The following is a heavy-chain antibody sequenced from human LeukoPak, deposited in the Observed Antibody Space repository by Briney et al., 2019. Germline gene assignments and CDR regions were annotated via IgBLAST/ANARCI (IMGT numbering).Heavy chain of an antibody. CDR2: ISSSGSPI. CDR3: AKGTMPSFYFYYGMDV. Sequence: GGSLRLSCAASGFSFSDYYMTWIRQAPGKGLEWVSYISSSGSPIFYGDAVKGRFTISRDNSNKTPYLQMNSLRAEDTAVYYCAKGTMPSFYFYYGMDVWGQGTTVAVSS. V-gene: IGHV3-11*04. CDR1: GFSFSDYY. J-gene: IGHJ6*02. D-gene: IGHD2-2*01.